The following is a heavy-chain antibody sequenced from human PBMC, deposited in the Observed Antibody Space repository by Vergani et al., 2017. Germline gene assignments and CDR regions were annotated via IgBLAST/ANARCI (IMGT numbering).Heavy chain of an antibody. CDR2: NNHSVST. CDR1: FLPFPXXX. V-gene: IGHV4-34*01. D-gene: IGHD6-19*01. Sequence: QVQLQQWGAGLLKPSHTLSLPSPLFFLPFPXXXXXFFPPPASKVLPVFVENNHSVSTNYNPSLKSRVTISVDTSKNQFSLKLSSVPAADTAVYYCARDKQWLIRGDWFDPWGQGTLVTVSS. J-gene: IGHJ5*02. CDR3: ARDKQWLIRGDWFDP.